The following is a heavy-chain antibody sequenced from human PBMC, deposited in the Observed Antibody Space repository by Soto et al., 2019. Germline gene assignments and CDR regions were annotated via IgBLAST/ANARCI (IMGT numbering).Heavy chain of an antibody. CDR1: GYDFTSYG. CDR2: ISAYNGKR. V-gene: IGHV1-18*01. CDR3: ARGRIVASIHDAFEI. D-gene: IGHD2-21*01. J-gene: IGHJ3*02. Sequence: QGQLLQSGDEVKKPGASVRVSCRASGYDFTSYGISWVRQAPGQGLEWVSWISAYNGKRDTAQKVQGRVTMTLDTSTDTADMELGDLTSADTAVYYCARGRIVASIHDAFEIWGQGTMVAVSS.